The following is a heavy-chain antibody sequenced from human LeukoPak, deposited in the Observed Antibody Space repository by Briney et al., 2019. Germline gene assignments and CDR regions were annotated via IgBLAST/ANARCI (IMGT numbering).Heavy chain of an antibody. CDR2: IYYSGST. J-gene: IGHJ4*02. Sequence: SETLSLTCTVSGGSISSYYWSWIRQPPGKGLEWIGYIYYSGSTNYNPSLKSRVTISVDTPKNQFSLKLSSVTAADTAVYYCARDRSSSWYSGYFDYWGQGTLVTVSS. CDR1: GGSISSYY. V-gene: IGHV4-59*01. D-gene: IGHD6-13*01. CDR3: ARDRSSSWYSGYFDY.